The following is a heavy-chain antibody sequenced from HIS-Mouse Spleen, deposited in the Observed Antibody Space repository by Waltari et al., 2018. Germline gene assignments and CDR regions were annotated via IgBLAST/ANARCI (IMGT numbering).Heavy chain of an antibody. CDR2: KKQGGSGK. CDR1: GFTFSSYW. D-gene: IGHD4-17*01. CDR3: ARDEGKDYGDYNEIFFDY. J-gene: IGHJ4*02. Sequence: EVQLVESGGGLVQPGGSLRLSCAASGFTFSSYWMSWVRQAPGKGRGWVVNKKQGGSGKLYVDAVKGRLTITRDNAKNSLYLQMNSLRAEETAVYYCARDEGKDYGDYNEIFFDYWGQGTLVTVSS. V-gene: IGHV3-7*01.